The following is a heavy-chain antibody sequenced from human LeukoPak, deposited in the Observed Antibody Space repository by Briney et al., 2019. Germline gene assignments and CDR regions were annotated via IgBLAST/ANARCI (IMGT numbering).Heavy chain of an antibody. J-gene: IGHJ4*02. CDR1: GFSFTSNW. Sequence: GESLMISCXGSGFSFTSNWIGWVREMPGKGLEWMGIIYPADSDTRYSPSFQGQVTISADTSINTAYLQWSSLKASDTAMYYCARDIDSRFDSWGQGTLVTVSS. V-gene: IGHV5-51*01. CDR2: IYPADSDT. D-gene: IGHD3-22*01. CDR3: ARDIDSRFDS.